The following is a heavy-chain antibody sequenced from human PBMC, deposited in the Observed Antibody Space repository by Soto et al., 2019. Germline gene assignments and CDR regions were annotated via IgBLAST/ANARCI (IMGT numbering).Heavy chain of an antibody. CDR3: ARLPEGTRYYYGMDV. D-gene: IGHD1-1*01. CDR2: IIPIFGTA. V-gene: IGHV1-69*13. Sequence: SVKVSCKASGGTFSSYAISWVRQAPGQGLEWMGGIIPIFGTANYAQKFQGRVTITADESTSTAYMELSSLRSEDTAVYYCARLPEGTRYYYGMDVWGQGTTVTVSS. CDR1: GGTFSSYA. J-gene: IGHJ6*02.